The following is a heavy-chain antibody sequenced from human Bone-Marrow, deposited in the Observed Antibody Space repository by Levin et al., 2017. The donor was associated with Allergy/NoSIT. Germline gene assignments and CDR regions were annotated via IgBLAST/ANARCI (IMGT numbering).Heavy chain of an antibody. CDR2: MNSDGSTT. Sequence: LSLTCAASGFTFSSTWMHWVRQAPGKGLVWVSRMNSDGSTTDYADSVKGRFTISRDNAKNTLYLQMNSLRVEDTAVYYCATAGQFYFDNWGQGTLVTVSS. CDR1: GFTFSSTW. CDR3: ATAGQFYFDN. J-gene: IGHJ4*02. V-gene: IGHV3-74*01.